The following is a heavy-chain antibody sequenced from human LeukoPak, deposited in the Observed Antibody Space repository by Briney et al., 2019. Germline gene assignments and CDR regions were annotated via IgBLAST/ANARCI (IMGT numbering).Heavy chain of an antibody. Sequence: SGGSLRLSCAASGFTFRSYGMNWVRQAPGKGLEWVSYISSSSVIYYADSVKGRFTISRDNAKNSLYLQMNSLRDEDTAVYYCAAGYYNGLDVWGQGTTVTVSS. CDR2: ISSSSVI. J-gene: IGHJ6*02. CDR3: AAGYYNGLDV. CDR1: GFTFRSYG. V-gene: IGHV3-48*02.